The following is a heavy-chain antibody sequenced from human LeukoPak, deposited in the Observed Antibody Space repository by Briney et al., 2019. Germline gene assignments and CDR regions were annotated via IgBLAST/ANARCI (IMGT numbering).Heavy chain of an antibody. J-gene: IGHJ4*02. Sequence: GGSLRLSCAASGFTFSSYWMSWVRQAPGKGLEWVANIKQDGSEKYYVDSVKGRFTISRDNSKNTLYLQMNSLRAEDTAVYYCAKDPIQLWTPIDYWGQGTLVTVSS. CDR3: AKDPIQLWTPIDY. CDR2: IKQDGSEK. V-gene: IGHV3-7*03. D-gene: IGHD5-18*01. CDR1: GFTFSSYW.